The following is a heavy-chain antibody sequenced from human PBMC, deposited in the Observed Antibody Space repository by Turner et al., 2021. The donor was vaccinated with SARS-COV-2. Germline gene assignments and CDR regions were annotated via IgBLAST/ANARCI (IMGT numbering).Heavy chain of an antibody. J-gene: IGHJ3*02. CDR1: GFTFSRNS. D-gene: IGHD3-22*01. Sequence: DVQLVESGGGLVKPGGSLRLSCAAYGFTFSRNSMNWVRQAPGKGLEWVSSISSSSSYIYFADAVKGRFTISRDNAKNSLYLQMNSLRAEDTAVYYCARARWHYYDSSGYYPDAFDIWGQGTMVTVSS. CDR2: ISSSSSYI. CDR3: ARARWHYYDSSGYYPDAFDI. V-gene: IGHV3-21*01.